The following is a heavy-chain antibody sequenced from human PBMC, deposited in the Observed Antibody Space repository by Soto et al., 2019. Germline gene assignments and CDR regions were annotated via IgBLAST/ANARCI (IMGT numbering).Heavy chain of an antibody. CDR2: IKQDGSEK. J-gene: IGHJ5*02. D-gene: IGHD6-13*01. CDR3: ARIGYSSSWYGGGYNWFDP. V-gene: IGHV3-7*01. Sequence: EVQLVESGGGLVQPWGSLRLSCAASGFTFSSYWMSWVRQAPGKGLEWVANIKQDGSEKYYVDSVKGRFTISRDNAKNSLYLQMNSLRAEDTAVYYCARIGYSSSWYGGGYNWFDPWGQGTLVTVSS. CDR1: GFTFSSYW.